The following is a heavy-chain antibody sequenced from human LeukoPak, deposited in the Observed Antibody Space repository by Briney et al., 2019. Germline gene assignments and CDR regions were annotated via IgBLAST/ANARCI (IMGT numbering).Heavy chain of an antibody. CDR1: GFTFSSYG. J-gene: IGHJ3*02. CDR2: IRYDGSNK. Sequence: GGSLRLSCAASGFTFSSYGMHWVRQAPGKGLEWVAFIRYDGSNKYYADSVKGRFTISRDNSKNTLYLQMNSLRAEDTAVYYCAKLGRPAFDIWGQGTMVTVSS. CDR3: AKLGRPAFDI. V-gene: IGHV3-30*02.